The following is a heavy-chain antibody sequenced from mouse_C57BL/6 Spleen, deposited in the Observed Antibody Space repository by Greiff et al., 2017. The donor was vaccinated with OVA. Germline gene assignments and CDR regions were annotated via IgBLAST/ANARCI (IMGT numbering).Heavy chain of an antibody. CDR2: INPSNGGT. CDR3: ARSYTTVVATDWYFDV. D-gene: IGHD1-1*01. J-gene: IGHJ1*03. Sequence: QVQLQQPGTELVKPGASVKLSCKASGYTFTSYWMHWVKQRPGQGLEWIGNINPSNGGTNYNEKFKSKATLTVDKSSSTAYMQLSSLTSEDSAVYYCARSYTTVVATDWYFDVWGTGTAVTVSS. CDR1: GYTFTSYW. V-gene: IGHV1-53*01.